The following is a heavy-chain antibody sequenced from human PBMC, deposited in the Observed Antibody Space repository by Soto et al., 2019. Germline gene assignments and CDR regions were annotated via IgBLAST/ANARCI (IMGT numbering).Heavy chain of an antibody. J-gene: IGHJ6*02. CDR1: GESGSSNSAG. Sequence: PSQTLALTCVISGESGSSNSAGWNWIRQSPSRGLEWLGRTYYKSKWNNDYALSVKSRITINPDTSKNQFSLHPYSVTPEDTAVYYCTGITWFRGMDVWGQGTPVTVSS. D-gene: IGHD3-10*01. CDR3: TGITWFRGMDV. CDR2: TYYKSKWNN. V-gene: IGHV6-1*01.